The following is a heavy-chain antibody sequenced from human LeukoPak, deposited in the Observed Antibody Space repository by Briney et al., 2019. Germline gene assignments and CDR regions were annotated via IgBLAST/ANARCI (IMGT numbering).Heavy chain of an antibody. CDR1: GGTSSSYA. J-gene: IGHJ1*01. D-gene: IGHD2-15*01. CDR3: AREQGVVAATFTSAEYFQH. CDR2: IIPIFGTA. Sequence: GASVKVSCKASGGTSSSYAISWVRQAPGQGLEWMGGIIPIFGTANYAQKFQGRVTITADESTSTAYMELSSLRSEDTAVYYCAREQGVVAATFTSAEYFQHWGQGTLVTVSS. V-gene: IGHV1-69*13.